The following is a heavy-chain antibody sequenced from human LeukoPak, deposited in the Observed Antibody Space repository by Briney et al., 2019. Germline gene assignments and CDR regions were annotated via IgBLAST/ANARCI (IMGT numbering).Heavy chain of an antibody. Sequence: PGGSLRLSCAASGFTFSSHWMHWVRQAPGKGLEWVSRINSDGSNTSYADSVKGRFTISRDNSKNTLYLQMNNLRADDTAVYHCARSGSWCSPEPRDIWGRGRIVTVSS. CDR3: ARSGSWCSPEPRDI. CDR1: GFTFSSHW. J-gene: IGHJ3*02. CDR2: INSDGSNT. V-gene: IGHV3-74*01. D-gene: IGHD4/OR15-4a*01.